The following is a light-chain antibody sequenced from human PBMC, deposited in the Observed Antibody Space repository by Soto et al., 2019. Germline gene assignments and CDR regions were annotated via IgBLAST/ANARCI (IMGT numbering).Light chain of an antibody. Sequence: QSALTQPASVSGSPGQSITISCTGTSSDIGTYNYISWYQQHPGKAPKLIIYDATHRPSGASDRFSASKAGNTASLTISGLQPEDEADYYCSSFTRINKPVVFGVGTKVTVL. CDR2: DAT. CDR3: SSFTRINKPVV. J-gene: IGLJ2*01. CDR1: SSDIGTYNY. V-gene: IGLV2-14*03.